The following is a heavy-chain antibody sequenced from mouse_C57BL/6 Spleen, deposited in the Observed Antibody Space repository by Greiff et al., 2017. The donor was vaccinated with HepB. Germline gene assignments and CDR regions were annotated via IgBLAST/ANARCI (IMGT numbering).Heavy chain of an antibody. V-gene: IGHV1-69*01. D-gene: IGHD2-1*01. CDR2: IDPSDSYT. Sequence: QVQLKQPGAELVMPGASVKLSCKASGYTFTSYWMHWVKQRPGQGLEWIGEIDPSDSYTNYNQKFKGKSTLTVDKSSSTAYMQLSSLTSEDSAVYYCASLYYGNTVGYFDVWGTGTTVTVSS. J-gene: IGHJ1*03. CDR1: GYTFTSYW. CDR3: ASLYYGNTVGYFDV.